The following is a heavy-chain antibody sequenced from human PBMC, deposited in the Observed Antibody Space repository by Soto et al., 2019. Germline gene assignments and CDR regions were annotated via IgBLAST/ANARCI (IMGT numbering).Heavy chain of an antibody. CDR3: ARATSNVEMATELDY. D-gene: IGHD5-12*01. V-gene: IGHV4-31*02. Sequence: GSTYYNPSLKSRVTISVDTSKNQFSLKLSSVTAADTAVYYCARATSNVEMATELDYWGHGTLVTVSS. J-gene: IGHJ4*01. CDR2: GST.